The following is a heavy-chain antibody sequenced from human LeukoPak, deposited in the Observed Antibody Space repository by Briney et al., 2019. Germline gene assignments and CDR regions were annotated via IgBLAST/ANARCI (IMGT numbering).Heavy chain of an antibody. D-gene: IGHD6-13*01. Sequence: SQTLSLTCTVSGGSISSGDYYWSWIRQTPGKGLEWIGYIYYSGSTYYNPSLKSRVTISVDTSKNQFSLKLSSVTAADTAVYYCARVGVGYSSSWIDYWGQGTLVTVSS. J-gene: IGHJ4*02. CDR3: ARVGVGYSSSWIDY. V-gene: IGHV4-30-4*01. CDR1: GGSISSGDYY. CDR2: IYYSGST.